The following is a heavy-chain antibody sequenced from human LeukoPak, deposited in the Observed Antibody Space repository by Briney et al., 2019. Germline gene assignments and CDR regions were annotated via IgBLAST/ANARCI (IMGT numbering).Heavy chain of an antibody. J-gene: IGHJ3*02. CDR3: ARAGPRAAFDI. CDR2: IYYSGST. CDR1: GGSISSYY. Sequence: PSETLSLTCTVSGGSISSYYWSWIRQPPGKGLEWIGYIYYSGSTNYNPSLKSRVTISVDTSKNQFSLKLSSVAAADTAVYYCARAGPRAAFDIWGQGTMVTVSS. V-gene: IGHV4-59*01.